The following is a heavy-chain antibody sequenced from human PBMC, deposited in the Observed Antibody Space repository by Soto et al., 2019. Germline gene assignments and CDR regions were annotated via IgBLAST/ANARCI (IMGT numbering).Heavy chain of an antibody. CDR3: ARGESGLLWFGEFDY. Sequence: QVQLVQSGAEVKKPGASVKVSCKASGYTFTSYGISWVRQAPGQGRERMGWISAYNGNTNYAQKLQGRGTMTTDTSTSTAYMELRSLRSDDTAVYYCARGESGLLWFGEFDYWGQGTLVTVSS. CDR1: GYTFTSYG. V-gene: IGHV1-18*01. D-gene: IGHD3-10*01. CDR2: ISAYNGNT. J-gene: IGHJ4*02.